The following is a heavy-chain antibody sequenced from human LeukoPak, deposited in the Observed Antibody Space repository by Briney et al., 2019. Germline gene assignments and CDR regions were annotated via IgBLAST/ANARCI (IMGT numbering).Heavy chain of an antibody. CDR2: IYYSGST. CDR3: ARDPATGDVDY. Sequence: SETLSLTCTVSGGSISSYYWSWIRQPPGKGLEWIGYIYYSGSTNYNPSLKSRVTISVDKSKNQFSLKLSSVTAADTAVYYCARDPATGDVDYWGQGTLVTVSS. CDR1: GGSISSYY. V-gene: IGHV4-59*12. D-gene: IGHD2-21*02. J-gene: IGHJ4*02.